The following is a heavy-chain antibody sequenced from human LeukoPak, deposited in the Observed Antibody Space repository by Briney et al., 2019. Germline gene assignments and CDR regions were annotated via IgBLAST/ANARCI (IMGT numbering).Heavy chain of an antibody. Sequence: SVKVSCKASGGTFSSYAISWVRQAPGQGLEWMGGIIPIFGTANYAQKFQGRVTITADESTSTAYMELCSLRSEDTAVYYCARYRGSYPIFDYWGQGTLVTVSP. V-gene: IGHV1-69*13. J-gene: IGHJ4*02. CDR2: IIPIFGTA. D-gene: IGHD1-26*01. CDR1: GGTFSSYA. CDR3: ARYRGSYPIFDY.